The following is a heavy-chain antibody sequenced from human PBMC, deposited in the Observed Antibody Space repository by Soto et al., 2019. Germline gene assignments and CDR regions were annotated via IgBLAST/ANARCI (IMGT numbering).Heavy chain of an antibody. D-gene: IGHD2-2*01. CDR3: AKDQNSNSCYYH. J-gene: IGHJ5*02. Sequence: EVQLLESGGVLVQPGGSLRLSCAASGFTFSNYAMSWVRQAPGKGLEWVSGIRGSGRSTYYADSVKGRFTISRDNSKNTLYLQMNNLRVEDTAVYYCAKDQNSNSCYYHWGHGALVTVSA. CDR1: GFTFSNYA. CDR2: IRGSGRST. V-gene: IGHV3-23*01.